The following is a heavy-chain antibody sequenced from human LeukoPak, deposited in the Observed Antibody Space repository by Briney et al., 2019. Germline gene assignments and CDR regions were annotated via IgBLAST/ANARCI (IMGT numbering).Heavy chain of an antibody. CDR2: ISNTGGTT. CDR1: GFTFSSYA. V-gene: IGHV3-23*01. CDR3: ARDSSGYYGWFGP. D-gene: IGHD3-22*01. Sequence: GGSLRLSCAASGFTFSSYAMSWVCQAPGKGLEWVSRISNTGGTTQYAGSVKGRFTISRDNSKNTLSLEMNSLRGEDTAVYYCARDSSGYYGWFGPWGQGTLVTVSS. J-gene: IGHJ5*02.